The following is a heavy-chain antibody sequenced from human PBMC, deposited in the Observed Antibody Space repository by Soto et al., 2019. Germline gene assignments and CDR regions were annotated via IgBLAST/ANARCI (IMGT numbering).Heavy chain of an antibody. CDR2: ISYSGST. V-gene: IGHV4-39*01. CDR1: GGSISSRTYY. CDR3: ARQSYSFGPSNFDD. D-gene: IGHD5-18*01. J-gene: IGHJ4*02. Sequence: PSETLSLTCTVSGGSISSRTYYSAWIRQPPGKGLEWIGSISYSGSTSHNLSLKSRTTISVDTSKNQFSLKLSSVTAADTTVYYCARQSYSFGPSNFDDWGQGTLVTVSS.